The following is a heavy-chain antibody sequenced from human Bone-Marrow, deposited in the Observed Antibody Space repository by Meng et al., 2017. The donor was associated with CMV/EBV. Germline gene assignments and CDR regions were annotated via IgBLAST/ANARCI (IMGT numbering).Heavy chain of an antibody. CDR3: ARRLYCSSTSCFELEP. CDR1: GYTFTSYG. V-gene: IGHV1-18*01. J-gene: IGHJ4*02. CDR2: ISAYNGNT. Sequence: ASVKVSCKASGYTFTSYGISWVRQAPGQGLEWMGWISAYNGNTNYAQKLQGRVNMTTDTSTSTAYMELRSLRSDDPAVYYCARRLYCSSTSCFELEPWGQGTLVTVSS. D-gene: IGHD2-2*01.